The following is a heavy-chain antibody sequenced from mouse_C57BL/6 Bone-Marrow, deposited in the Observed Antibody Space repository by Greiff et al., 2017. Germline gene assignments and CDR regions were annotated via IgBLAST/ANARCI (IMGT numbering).Heavy chain of an antibody. V-gene: IGHV1-72*01. CDR3: ARDLLYYYGYYFDY. CDR2: IAPNSGGT. CDR1: GYTFTSYW. D-gene: IGHD1-1*01. J-gene: IGHJ2*01. Sequence: QVQLQQPGAELVKPGASVKLSCKASGYTFTSYWMHWVKQRPGRGLEWIGGIAPNSGGTKYNEKFKSKATLTVDKPSSTAYMQLSSLTSEASAVYYCARDLLYYYGYYFDYWGQGTTLTVSS.